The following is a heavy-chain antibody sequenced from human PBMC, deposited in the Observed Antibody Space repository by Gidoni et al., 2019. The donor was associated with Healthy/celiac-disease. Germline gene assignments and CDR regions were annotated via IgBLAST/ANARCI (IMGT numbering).Heavy chain of an antibody. V-gene: IGHV1-69*09. J-gene: IGHJ6*02. CDR2: IIPILGIA. D-gene: IGHD2-8*01. CDR3: ARDHCTNGVCYPYYYHYGMDV. CDR1: GGTFSSYA. Sequence: QVQLVQSGAEVKKPGSSVKVSCKASGGTFSSYAIRWVRQAPGQGLEWMGRIIPILGIANYAQKVQGRVTITADKSTSTAYMELSSLRSEDTAVYYCARDHCTNGVCYPYYYHYGMDVWGQGTTVTVSS.